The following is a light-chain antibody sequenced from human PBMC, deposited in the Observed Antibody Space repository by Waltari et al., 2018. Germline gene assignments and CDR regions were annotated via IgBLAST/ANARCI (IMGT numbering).Light chain of an antibody. J-gene: IGKJ1*01. CDR3: QQHGTLPAT. CDR2: RAS. CDR1: QSVGSSS. Sequence: EIVLTQSPGTASLSPGERVTLSCRASQSVGSSSLAWYQQKPGQAPRLVISRASRRATGIPDRFSGSGSGTDFSLTISRLEPEDFAVYYCQQHGTLPATFGQGTKVELK. V-gene: IGKV3-20*01.